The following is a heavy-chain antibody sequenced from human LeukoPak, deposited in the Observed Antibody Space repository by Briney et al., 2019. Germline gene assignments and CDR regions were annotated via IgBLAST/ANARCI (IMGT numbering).Heavy chain of an antibody. Sequence: SETLSLTCTVSGGSISSYYWSWIRQPPGKGLEWIGYIYYSGSTNYNPSLKSRVTISVDTSKNQFSLKLSSVTAADTAVYYCARRKGDTAMAYYYYMDVWGKGTTVTVSS. CDR1: GGSISSYY. J-gene: IGHJ6*03. V-gene: IGHV4-59*01. CDR3: ARRKGDTAMAYYYYMDV. CDR2: IYYSGST. D-gene: IGHD5-18*01.